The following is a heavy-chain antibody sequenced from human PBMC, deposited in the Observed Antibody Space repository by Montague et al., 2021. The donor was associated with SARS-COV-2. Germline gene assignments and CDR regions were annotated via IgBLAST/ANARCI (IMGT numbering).Heavy chain of an antibody. D-gene: IGHD5-24*01. CDR2: MYYNGST. CDR3: ARDHEMASQPGYFDA. CDR1: GDSFTSRTYS. Sequence: SETLSLTCTASGDSFTSRTYSWGWIRQPPGKGLEWIGNMYYNGSTHFSPSLKSRATMSVDSSKNQFSLKLNSVTAADTAVYFCARDHEMASQPGYFDAWGQGTLVTVSS. J-gene: IGHJ4*02. V-gene: IGHV4-39*02.